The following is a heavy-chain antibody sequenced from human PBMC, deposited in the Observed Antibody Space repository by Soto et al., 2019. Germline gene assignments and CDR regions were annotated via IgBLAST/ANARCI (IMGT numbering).Heavy chain of an antibody. CDR3: ASLLWGAVTTDF. V-gene: IGHV3-74*01. D-gene: IGHD2-21*01. Sequence: EVQLVESGGGLVQPGGSLRLSCAASGLTFSSYWMHWVRQAPGKGLLWVARITSDGYNTAYADSVKGRFTISRDNARYTLYLQMHILRAEDTAVYYCASLLWGAVTTDFWGQGTLVTVSS. CDR1: GLTFSSYW. J-gene: IGHJ4*02. CDR2: ITSDGYNT.